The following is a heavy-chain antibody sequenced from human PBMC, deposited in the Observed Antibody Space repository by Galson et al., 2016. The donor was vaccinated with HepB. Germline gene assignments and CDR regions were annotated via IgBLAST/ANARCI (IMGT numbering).Heavy chain of an antibody. D-gene: IGHD6-19*01. J-gene: IGHJ4*02. CDR3: ARDGVRSGWFFAF. CDR2: IISLFGTT. CDR1: GGTFSSYA. Sequence: SVRVSCKASGGTFSSYAISWVRQAPGQGLEWMGGIISLFGTTNYAQKFQGRVTITADESTSTAYMELSSLRSEDTAVCYCARDGVRSGWFFAFWGQGTLVIVSA. V-gene: IGHV1-69*13.